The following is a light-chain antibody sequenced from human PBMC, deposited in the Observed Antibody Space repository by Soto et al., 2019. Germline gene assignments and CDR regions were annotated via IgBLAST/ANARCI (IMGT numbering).Light chain of an antibody. CDR1: QSVSSN. Sequence: EIVMTQSPATLSVSPGERATLSCRASQSVSSNLAWYQQKPVQAPRLLIYGASTRATGIPARFSGSGSGTECTLTISSLQSEDFAVYYCQQYNNWPQTFGQGTKVEIK. V-gene: IGKV3-15*01. CDR3: QQYNNWPQT. CDR2: GAS. J-gene: IGKJ1*01.